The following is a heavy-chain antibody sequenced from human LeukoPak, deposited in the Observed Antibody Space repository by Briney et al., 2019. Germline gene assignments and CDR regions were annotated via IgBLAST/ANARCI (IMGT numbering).Heavy chain of an antibody. CDR1: GYTFTGYY. J-gene: IGHJ2*01. V-gene: IGHV1-2*02. CDR3: AREKDYGDFHFDL. Sequence: ASVKVSCKASGYTFTGYYMHWMRQAPGQGREWMGWINPNSGSTNYAQKFQGRVTMARDTSISTAYMELSRLRSDDTAIYYCAREKDYGDFHFDLWGRGTLVTVSS. CDR2: INPNSGST. D-gene: IGHD4-17*01.